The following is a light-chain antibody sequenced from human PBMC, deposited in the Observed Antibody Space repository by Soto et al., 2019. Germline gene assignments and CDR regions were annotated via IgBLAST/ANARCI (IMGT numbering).Light chain of an antibody. J-gene: IGKJ1*01. CDR1: QSVSSN. V-gene: IGKV3-15*01. Sequence: EIVMTQSPVTLSVSPGERVTLSCRASQSVSSNSAWYQQKPGQAPSLLIYGAFTRATGIPARFSGTGSGTEFTLTISSLQSEDFALYYCQQYNDWPRTFGQGTKVDIK. CDR3: QQYNDWPRT. CDR2: GAF.